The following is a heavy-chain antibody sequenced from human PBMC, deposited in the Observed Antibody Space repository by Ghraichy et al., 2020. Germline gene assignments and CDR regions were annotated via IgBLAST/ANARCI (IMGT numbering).Heavy chain of an antibody. CDR3: ARGPPHGSEPCYFDY. J-gene: IGHJ4*02. D-gene: IGHD3-10*01. V-gene: IGHV1-69*13. CDR2: IILIFDTT. CDR1: GGTFSSST. Sequence: SVKVSCKASGGTFSSSTISWVRQAPGQGLEWMGGIILIFDTTNYAQKFQGRVTITADESTSTAYMELSSLRSEDTAVYYCARGPPHGSEPCYFDYWGQGTLVTVSS.